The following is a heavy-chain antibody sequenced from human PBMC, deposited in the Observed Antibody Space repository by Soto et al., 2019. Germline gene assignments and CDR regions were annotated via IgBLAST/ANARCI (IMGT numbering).Heavy chain of an antibody. CDR1: GYTFTSYG. Sequence: ASVKVSCKASGYTFTSYGISWVRQAPGQGLEWMGWISAYNGNTNYAQKLQGRVTMTTDTSTSTAYMELRSLRSDDTAVYYCASKRGNCSSTSCQYYYYGMDVWGQGTTVTVSS. D-gene: IGHD2-2*01. V-gene: IGHV1-18*01. CDR2: ISAYNGNT. CDR3: ASKRGNCSSTSCQYYYYGMDV. J-gene: IGHJ6*02.